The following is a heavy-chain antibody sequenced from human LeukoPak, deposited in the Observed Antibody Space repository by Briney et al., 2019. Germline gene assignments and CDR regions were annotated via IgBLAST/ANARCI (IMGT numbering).Heavy chain of an antibody. Sequence: ASVKVSCKASGYTFTGYYIHWVRQAPGQGLEWMGWINPNSGDTNYAQKFQGRVTMTRDTSISTAYMELSRLRSDDTAVYYCARAGGYCSSTICYASNFDYWGQGTLVTVSS. D-gene: IGHD2-2*01. CDR1: GYTFTGYY. CDR3: ARAGGYCSSTICYASNFDY. CDR2: INPNSGDT. V-gene: IGHV1-2*02. J-gene: IGHJ4*02.